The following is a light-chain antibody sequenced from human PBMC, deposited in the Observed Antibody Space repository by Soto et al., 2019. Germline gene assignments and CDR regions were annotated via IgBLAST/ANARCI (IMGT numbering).Light chain of an antibody. CDR2: DVI. CDR3: ASYTSTDLWV. V-gene: IGLV2-14*03. Sequence: QSALTQPASVSESPGQSVTLSCTGTSGDVGRYNFVCRFQQHPGKAPKLMIYDVINRPSGVSNRFSGSKSGYTAYLTISGLQPEDEADYYCASYTSTDLWVYGGGTKVTVL. CDR1: SGDVGRYNF. J-gene: IGLJ3*02.